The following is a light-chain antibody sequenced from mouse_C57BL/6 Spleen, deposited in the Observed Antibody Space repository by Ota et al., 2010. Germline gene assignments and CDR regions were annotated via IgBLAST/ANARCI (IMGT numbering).Light chain of an antibody. CDR2: YAS. Sequence: IVMTQTPKFLLVSGGDRVIITCKASQSVSNDVAWYQHKPGQSPKLMIYYASNRYTGVPDRFTGSGYGTDFTFTISTVQAEDLAVYFCQQDHNSPPTFGAGTKLELK. V-gene: IGKV6-32*01. CDR3: QQDHNSPPT. J-gene: IGKJ5*01. CDR1: QSVSND.